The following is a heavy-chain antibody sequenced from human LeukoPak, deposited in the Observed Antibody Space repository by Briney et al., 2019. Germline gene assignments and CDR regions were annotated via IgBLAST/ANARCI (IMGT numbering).Heavy chain of an antibody. V-gene: IGHV3-43D*03. CDR1: GFTFDDYA. CDR2: ISWDGGST. D-gene: IGHD2-2*01. J-gene: IGHJ3*02. CDR3: AKLGCSSTSCYFDAFHI. Sequence: PGGSLRLSCAASGFTFDDYAMHWVRQAPGKGLEWVSLISWDGGSTYYADSVKGRFTISRDNSKNSLYLQMNSLRAEDTALYYCAKLGCSSTSCYFDAFHIWGQGTMVTVSS.